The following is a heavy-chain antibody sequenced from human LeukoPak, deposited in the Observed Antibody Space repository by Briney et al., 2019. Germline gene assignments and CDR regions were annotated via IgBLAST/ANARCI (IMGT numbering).Heavy chain of an antibody. CDR1: GFTFSSIA. D-gene: IGHD1-26*01. J-gene: IGHJ4*02. CDR3: AKRASGKYFDY. CDR2: ISGSGGGT. V-gene: IGHV3-23*01. Sequence: GGSLRLSCAASGFTFSSIAMSWVRQAPDKGLEWVSTISGSGGGTYYADSVKGRFTISRDDSKNTLYLQMNSLRAEDTAVYYCAKRASGKYFDYWGQGTLVTVSS.